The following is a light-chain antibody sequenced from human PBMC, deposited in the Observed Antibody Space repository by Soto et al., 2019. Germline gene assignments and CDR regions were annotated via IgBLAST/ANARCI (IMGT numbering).Light chain of an antibody. CDR3: QKSSSIPYT. J-gene: IGKJ2*01. CDR1: QTISTY. Sequence: DIHMTQSPSSLSASVGDRVTITCRASQTISTYLHWYQQNPGKAPKLLIYAASNLQNGVPSRFSGSGSGTDFTLTISSLQPEDFASYYCQKSSSIPYTFGQGTKLEIK. CDR2: AAS. V-gene: IGKV1-39*01.